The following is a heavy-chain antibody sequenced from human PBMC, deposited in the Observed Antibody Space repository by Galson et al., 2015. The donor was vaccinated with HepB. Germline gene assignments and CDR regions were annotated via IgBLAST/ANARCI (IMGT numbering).Heavy chain of an antibody. J-gene: IGHJ3*01. Sequence: SLRLSCAASGFTFSTYAMHWVRQAPGRGLDWVGVIAYDSREKYFADSVKGRFTISRDNSESTLYLQMNSLRPEDTAVYYRARAIRMPGTPENGFDGWGHGTMVTVSS. V-gene: IGHV3-30*04. D-gene: IGHD6-13*01. CDR3: ARAIRMPGTPENGFDG. CDR2: IAYDSREK. CDR1: GFTFSTYA.